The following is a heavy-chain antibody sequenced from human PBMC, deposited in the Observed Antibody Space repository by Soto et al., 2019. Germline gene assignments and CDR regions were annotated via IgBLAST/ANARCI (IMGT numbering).Heavy chain of an antibody. CDR1: GFSLSTIGVG. CDR2: IYWHDDK. Sequence: SGPTLVNPTQPLTLTCTFSGFSLSTIGVGVSWIRQPPGKALEWLALIYWHDDKRYSPSLKRRLSITKDTSKNQVVLTMTGMDPVDTATYYCAHRGGATVGLYYFDYWGQGALVTVSS. D-gene: IGHD3-16*01. V-gene: IGHV2-5*01. J-gene: IGHJ4*02. CDR3: AHRGGATVGLYYFDY.